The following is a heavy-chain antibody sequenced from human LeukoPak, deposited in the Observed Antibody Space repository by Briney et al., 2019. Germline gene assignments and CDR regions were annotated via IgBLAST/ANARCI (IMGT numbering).Heavy chain of an antibody. J-gene: IGHJ4*02. V-gene: IGHV4-31*03. D-gene: IGHD5-12*01. Sequence: SETLSLTCTVSGGSISSGDYYWGWIRQHPGKGLEWIGYIYYSGTTYYNPSLRSRVTISVDTSKNQFSLKLNSVTAADTAVYYCARDRYGGYDFDYSGQGTLVTVSS. CDR1: GGSISSGDYY. CDR3: ARDRYGGYDFDY. CDR2: IYYSGTT.